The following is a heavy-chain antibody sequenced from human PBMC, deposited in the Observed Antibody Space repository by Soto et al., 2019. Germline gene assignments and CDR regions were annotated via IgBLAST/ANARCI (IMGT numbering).Heavy chain of an antibody. CDR2: IYYSGTT. Sequence: PSETLSLTCTVSGGSISGYYWSWIRQPPGKGLEWFGYIYYSGTTSYNPSLNSRVTMSVDTSKNQFSLTVNSVTAADTAVYYCAREFYYGSGATVVAYGGQGSLVTVSS. V-gene: IGHV4-59*01. D-gene: IGHD3-10*01. CDR1: GGSISGYY. J-gene: IGHJ4*02. CDR3: AREFYYGSGATVVAY.